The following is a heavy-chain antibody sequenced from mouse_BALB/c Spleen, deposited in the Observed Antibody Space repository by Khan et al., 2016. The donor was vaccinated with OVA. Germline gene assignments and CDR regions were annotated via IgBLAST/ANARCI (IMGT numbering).Heavy chain of an antibody. Sequence: VQLQQSGPELVRPGASVKISCKASGYSFTGYFMNWVMQSHGKSLEWIGRINPHIGETFYNQRFKDKATLTVDESSSTANMELRSLASEDSAVDYCTRIYRSDFDYWGQGTTRTGSS. V-gene: IGHV1-20*02. CDR3: TRIYRSDFDY. J-gene: IGHJ2*01. D-gene: IGHD1-1*01. CDR2: INPHIGET. CDR1: GYSFTGYF.